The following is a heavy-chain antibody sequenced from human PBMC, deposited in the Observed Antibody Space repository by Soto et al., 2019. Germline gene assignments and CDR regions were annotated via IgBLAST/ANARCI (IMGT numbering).Heavy chain of an antibody. Sequence: GGSLRLSCTASGFTFGDYAMSWVRQAPGKGLEWVGFIRSKAYGGTTEYAASVKGRFTISRDDSKSIAYLQMNSLKTEDTAVYYCTRETGTTMYYYGMDVWGQGTTVTVS. CDR1: GFTFGDYA. J-gene: IGHJ6*02. CDR3: TRETGTTMYYYGMDV. V-gene: IGHV3-49*04. D-gene: IGHD1-7*01. CDR2: IRSKAYGGTT.